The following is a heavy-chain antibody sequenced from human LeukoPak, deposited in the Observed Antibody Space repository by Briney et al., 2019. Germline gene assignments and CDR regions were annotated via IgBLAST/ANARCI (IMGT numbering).Heavy chain of an antibody. J-gene: IGHJ4*02. CDR1: GFTFSNAW. CDR3: AGKTYYYDSSGQGLDY. D-gene: IGHD3-22*01. CDR2: IYYSGST. V-gene: IGHV4-59*04. Sequence: PGGSLRLSCAASGFTFSNAWMSWVRQAPGKGLEWIGSIYYSGSTYYNPSLKSRVTMSVDTSKNQFSLKLSSVTAADTAVYYCAGKTYYYDSSGQGLDYWGQGTLVTVSS.